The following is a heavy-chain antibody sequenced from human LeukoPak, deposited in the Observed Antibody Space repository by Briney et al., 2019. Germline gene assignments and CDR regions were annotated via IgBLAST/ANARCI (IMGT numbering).Heavy chain of an antibody. J-gene: IGHJ6*02. Sequence: SETLSLTCAVYGGSFSGYYWSWIRQPPGKGLEWIGEINHSGSTNYNLSLKSRVTISVDTSKNQFSLKLSPVTAADTAVYYCARLVGATSPDYYYYYGMDVWGQGTTVTVSS. CDR3: ARLVGATSPDYYYYYGMDV. CDR2: INHSGST. D-gene: IGHD1-26*01. CDR1: GGSFSGYY. V-gene: IGHV4-34*01.